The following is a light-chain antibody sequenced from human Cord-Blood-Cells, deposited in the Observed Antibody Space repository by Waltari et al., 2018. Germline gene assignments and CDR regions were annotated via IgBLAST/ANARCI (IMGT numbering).Light chain of an antibody. CDR1: SSDVGGYNY. CDR3: SSYTSSSTLV. CDR2: DVS. Sequence: QYALTQPASVSGSPGQSITLSCTGTSSDVGGYNYVSWYQQHPGKAPKLMIYDVSNRPSGVSNRFSGSKSGNTASLTISGLQAEDEADYYCSSYTSSSTLVFGGGTKLTVL. J-gene: IGLJ3*02. V-gene: IGLV2-14*03.